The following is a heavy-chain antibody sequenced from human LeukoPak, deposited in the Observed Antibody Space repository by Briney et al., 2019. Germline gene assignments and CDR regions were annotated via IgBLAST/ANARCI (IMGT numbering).Heavy chain of an antibody. CDR1: GFSLNNSGVS. D-gene: IGHD1-26*01. V-gene: IGHV2-5*02. CDR2: IFWDDDK. CDR3: VHKNPLSFYRDGDVLSGVGFGAFDF. Sequence: SGPTLVKPTQTLTLTCTFSGFSLNNSGVSVAWIRQPPRKALEWLALIFWDDDKRFSPSLENRLTITKDTSKNQVVLRMTNMNPVDTGTYYCVHKNPLSFYRDGDVLSGVGFGAFDFWGQGMLVTVS. J-gene: IGHJ3*01.